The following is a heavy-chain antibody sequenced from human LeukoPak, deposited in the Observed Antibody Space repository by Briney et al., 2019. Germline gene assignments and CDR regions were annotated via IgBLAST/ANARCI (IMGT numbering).Heavy chain of an antibody. CDR1: GYTFTSYG. V-gene: IGHV1-18*01. Sequence: ASVKVSCKASGYTFTSYGISWVRQAPGQGLEWMGWISAYNGNTNYAQKLQGRVTMTTDTSTSTAYMELRSLRSDDTAVYCCARDKRGYCSSTSCYHESFDYWGQGTLVTVSS. D-gene: IGHD2-2*01. CDR3: ARDKRGYCSSTSCYHESFDY. CDR2: ISAYNGNT. J-gene: IGHJ4*02.